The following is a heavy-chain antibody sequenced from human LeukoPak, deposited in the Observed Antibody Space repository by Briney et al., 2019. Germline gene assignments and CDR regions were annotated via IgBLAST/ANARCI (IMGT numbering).Heavy chain of an antibody. J-gene: IGHJ4*02. Sequence: GGSLRLSCAASGFTFSSYEMNWVRQAPGKGLEWVSYISSSGSTIYYADSVKGRFTISRDNAKNSLYLQMNSQRAEDTAVYYCARDPHPYYYDSSGLYYWGQGTLVTVSS. CDR3: ARDPHPYYYDSSGLYY. CDR2: ISSSGSTI. D-gene: IGHD3-22*01. V-gene: IGHV3-48*03. CDR1: GFTFSSYE.